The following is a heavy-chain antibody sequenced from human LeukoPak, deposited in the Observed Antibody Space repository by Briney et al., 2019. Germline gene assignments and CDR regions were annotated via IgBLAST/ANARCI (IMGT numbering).Heavy chain of an antibody. CDR1: GGTFTSYA. V-gene: IGHV1-69*13. J-gene: IGHJ4*02. CDR3: ARSEAMDYYFDY. CDR2: IIPIFGTA. D-gene: IGHD5-18*01. Sequence: SVKVSCKASGGTFTSYAISWVRQAPGQGLEWMGGIIPIFGTANYAQKFQGRVTITADESTSTAYMDLSSLRSEDTAVYYCARSEAMDYYFDYWGQGTLVTVSS.